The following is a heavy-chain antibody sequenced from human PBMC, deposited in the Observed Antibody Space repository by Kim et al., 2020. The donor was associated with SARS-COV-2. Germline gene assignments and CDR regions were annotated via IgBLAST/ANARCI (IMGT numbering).Heavy chain of an antibody. CDR2: IYYSGST. CDR3: ARRSGSGWYFDY. V-gene: IGHV4-31*03. J-gene: IGHJ4*02. CDR1: GGSISSGCYY. D-gene: IGHD6-19*01. Sequence: TLSLTCTVSGGSISSGCYYWSWIRQHPGKGLEWIGYIYYSGSTYYNPSLKSRVTISVDTSKNQFSLKLSSVTAADTAVYYCARRSGSGWYFDYWGQGNLVTVSS.